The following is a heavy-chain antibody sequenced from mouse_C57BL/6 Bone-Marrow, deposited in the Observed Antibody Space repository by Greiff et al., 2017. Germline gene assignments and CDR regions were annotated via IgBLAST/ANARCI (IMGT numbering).Heavy chain of an antibody. Sequence: EVKLVESGGGLVKPGGSLKLSCAASGFTFSSYTMSWVRQTPEKRLEWVATISGGGGNTYYPDSVKGRFTISRDNARNTLYLQMSSLRSEDTALYYCARHGAQAGFAYWGQGTLVTVSA. D-gene: IGHD3-2*02. CDR1: GFTFSSYT. V-gene: IGHV5-9*01. CDR3: ARHGAQAGFAY. CDR2: ISGGGGNT. J-gene: IGHJ3*01.